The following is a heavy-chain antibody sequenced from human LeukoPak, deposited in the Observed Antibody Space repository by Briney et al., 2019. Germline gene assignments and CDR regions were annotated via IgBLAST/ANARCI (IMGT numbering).Heavy chain of an antibody. CDR2: INPNSGGT. J-gene: IGHJ5*02. CDR3: ARVIVVVPAAQIRFDP. CDR1: GYTFTGYY. Sequence: ASVKVSCKASGYTFTGYYMHWVRQAPGQGLEWMGWINPNSGGTNYAQKFQGRVTMTRDTSISTAYMELSRLRSDDTAVYYCARVIVVVPAAQIRFDPWGQGTLVTVSS. V-gene: IGHV1-2*02. D-gene: IGHD2-2*01.